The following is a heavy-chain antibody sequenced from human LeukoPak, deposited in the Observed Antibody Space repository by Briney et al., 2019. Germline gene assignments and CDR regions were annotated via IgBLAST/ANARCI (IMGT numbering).Heavy chain of an antibody. V-gene: IGHV1-18*01. Sequence: ASVKVSCKASGYTFTSYGISWVRQAPGQGLEWMGWISAYNGDTNYAQKLQGRVTMTTDTSTSTAYMELRSLRSDDTAVYYCAGAGYSGYDFPLDYWGQGTLVTVSS. J-gene: IGHJ4*02. CDR1: GYTFTSYG. CDR2: ISAYNGDT. CDR3: AGAGYSGYDFPLDY. D-gene: IGHD5-12*01.